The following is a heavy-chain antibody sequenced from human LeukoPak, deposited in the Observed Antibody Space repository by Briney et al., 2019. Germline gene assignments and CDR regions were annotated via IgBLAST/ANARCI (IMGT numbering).Heavy chain of an antibody. CDR1: GFTFSDYY. Sequence: GGSLRLSCAASGFTFSDYYMGWIRQAPGKGLEWVSYISSSGSTIYYADSVKGRFTISRDNAKNSLYLQTNSLRAEDTAVYYCAKDIVAAGLFFDYWGQGTLVTVSS. V-gene: IGHV3-11*01. CDR2: ISSSGSTI. J-gene: IGHJ4*02. D-gene: IGHD6-13*01. CDR3: AKDIVAAGLFFDY.